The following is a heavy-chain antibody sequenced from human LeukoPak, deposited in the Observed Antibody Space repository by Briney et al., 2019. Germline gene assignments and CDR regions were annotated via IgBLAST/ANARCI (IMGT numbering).Heavy chain of an antibody. Sequence: GSLRLSCAASGFTVSSNYMSWVRQAPGKGLEWVANIKEDGSEKYYVDSVKGRFTISRDNAKNSLYLQMNSLRAADTAVYYCARARGYTYGSFDYWGQGTLVTVSS. CDR2: IKEDGSEK. J-gene: IGHJ4*02. CDR3: ARARGYTYGSFDY. CDR1: GFTVSSNY. V-gene: IGHV3-7*01. D-gene: IGHD5-18*01.